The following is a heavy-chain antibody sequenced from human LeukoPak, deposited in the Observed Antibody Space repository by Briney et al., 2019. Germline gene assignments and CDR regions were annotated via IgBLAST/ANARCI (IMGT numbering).Heavy chain of an antibody. J-gene: IGHJ4*02. Sequence: TSETLSLTCAVSGGSTSSGGYSWSWIRQPPGKGLEWIGYIYHSGSTYYNPSLKSRVTISVDRSKNQFSLKLSSVTAADTAVYYCARGYGDPMGGYYFNYWGQGTLVTVSS. D-gene: IGHD4-17*01. CDR1: GGSTSSGGYS. CDR2: IYHSGST. CDR3: ARGYGDPMGGYYFNY. V-gene: IGHV4-30-2*01.